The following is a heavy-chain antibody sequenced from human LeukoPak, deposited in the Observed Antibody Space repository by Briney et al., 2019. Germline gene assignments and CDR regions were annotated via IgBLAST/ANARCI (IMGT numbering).Heavy chain of an antibody. CDR2: ISYDGSSK. CDR1: GFTFSSYG. CDR3: ARVMEDCTNGVCQIYYYYGMDV. J-gene: IGHJ6*02. Sequence: GGSLRLSCAASGFTFSSYGMHWVRQAPGKGLEWVAVISYDGSSKYYADSVKDRFTISRDNSKNTLYLQMNSLRAEDTAVYYCARVMEDCTNGVCQIYYYYGMDVWGPGTTVTVSS. V-gene: IGHV3-30*03. D-gene: IGHD2-8*01.